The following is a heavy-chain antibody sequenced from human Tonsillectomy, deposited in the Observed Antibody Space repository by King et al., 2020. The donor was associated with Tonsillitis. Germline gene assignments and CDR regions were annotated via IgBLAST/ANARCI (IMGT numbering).Heavy chain of an antibody. CDR1: GFTFSNYA. CDR3: ANVSCDASGDYFAYVDY. Sequence: VQLVESGGNLVQPGGSLRLSCAASGFTFSNYAMTWVRQAPGKGLEWVSAISGSGSTTYYADSVKGRFTISRDNSKYTLYLQMNSQRAENTSVFYCANVSCDASGDYFAYVDYWGQGTLVTVSS. CDR2: ISGSGSTT. V-gene: IGHV3-23*04. D-gene: IGHD3-22*01. J-gene: IGHJ4*02.